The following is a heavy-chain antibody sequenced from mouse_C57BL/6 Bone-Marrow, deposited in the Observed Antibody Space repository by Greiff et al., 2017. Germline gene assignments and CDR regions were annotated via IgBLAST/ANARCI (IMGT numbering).Heavy chain of an antibody. J-gene: IGHJ1*03. CDR1: GYTFTSYW. CDR3: ARGNWWYFDV. V-gene: IGHV1-72*01. D-gene: IGHD4-1*01. Sequence: QVQLQQPGAELVKPGASVKLSCKASGYTFTSYWMHWVKQRPGRGLEWIGRIDPNSGGTQYNEKFKSKATLTVDKPSSTAYMQRSSLTSDDSAVYSCARGNWWYFDVGGTGTTVTVSS. CDR2: IDPNSGGT.